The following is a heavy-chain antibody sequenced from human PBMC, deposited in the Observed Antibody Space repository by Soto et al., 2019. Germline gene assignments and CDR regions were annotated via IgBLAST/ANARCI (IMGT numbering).Heavy chain of an antibody. CDR3: ARDLMTTVTRDAFDI. J-gene: IGHJ3*02. D-gene: IGHD4-4*01. CDR2: IWYDGSNK. Sequence: QVQLVESGGGVVQPGRSLRLSCAASGFTFSSYGMHWVRQAPGKGLEWVAVIWYDGSNKYYADSVKGRFTISRDNSKNTLYLQMNSLRAEDTAVYYCARDLMTTVTRDAFDIWGHGTMVTVS. CDR1: GFTFSSYG. V-gene: IGHV3-33*01.